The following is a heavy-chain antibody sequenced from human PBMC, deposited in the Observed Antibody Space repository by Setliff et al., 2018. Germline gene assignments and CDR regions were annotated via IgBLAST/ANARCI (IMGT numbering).Heavy chain of an antibody. CDR2: ISGSGDNT. CDR1: GFTFSSYA. Sequence: GGSLRLSCAASGFTFSSYAMSWVRQAPGKGLEWVSSISGSGDNTYYADSVXXXFXISXXXXXXXXXXXXXXXXXXXXXXXXXAXQPXKYDHFGGTYRLDAFDIWGQGTMVTVS. D-gene: IGHD3-16*02. V-gene: IGHV3-23*01. J-gene: IGHJ3*02. CDR3: AXQPXKYDHFGGTYRLDAFDI.